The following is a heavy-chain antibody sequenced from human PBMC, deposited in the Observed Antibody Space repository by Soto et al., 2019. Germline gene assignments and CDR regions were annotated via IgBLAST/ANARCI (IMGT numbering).Heavy chain of an antibody. Sequence: GGSLRLSCAASGFTFSSYAMSWVRQAPGKGLEWVSAISGSGGSTYYADSVKGRFTIPRDNSKNTLYLQMNSLRAEDTAVYYCAKDGPGQLVVGVPPDYWGQGTLVTVSS. CDR3: AKDGPGQLVVGVPPDY. CDR1: GFTFSSYA. D-gene: IGHD6-6*01. J-gene: IGHJ4*02. V-gene: IGHV3-23*01. CDR2: ISGSGGST.